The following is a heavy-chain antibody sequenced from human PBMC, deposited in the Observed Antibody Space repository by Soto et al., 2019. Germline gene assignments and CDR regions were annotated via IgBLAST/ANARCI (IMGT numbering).Heavy chain of an antibody. Sequence: QITLKESGPTLVKPTQTLTLTCTFSGFSLSTSAVGVGRIRQAPGKALEWLTVIYGDDDKRSSPSLRSRLTITKDPAKSQVVLTMTNRDPVDTATYYCAHRHRDSAGLFDYWGQGTLVTVSS. CDR1: GFSLSTSAVG. V-gene: IGHV2-5*02. J-gene: IGHJ4*02. CDR3: AHRHRDSAGLFDY. CDR2: IYGDDDK.